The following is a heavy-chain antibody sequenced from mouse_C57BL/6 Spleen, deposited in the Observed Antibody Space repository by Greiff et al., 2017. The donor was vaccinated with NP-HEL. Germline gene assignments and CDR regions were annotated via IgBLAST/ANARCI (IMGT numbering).Heavy chain of an antibody. Sequence: EVKLVESGGGLVKPGGSLKLSCAASGFTFSSYAMSWFRQTPEKRLEWVATISDGGSYTYYPDNVKGRFTISRDNAKNNLYLQMSHLKSEDTAMYYCARELGSHYYAMDYWGQGTSVTVSS. CDR1: GFTFSSYA. CDR2: ISDGGSYT. J-gene: IGHJ4*01. D-gene: IGHD4-1*01. V-gene: IGHV5-4*01. CDR3: ARELGSHYYAMDY.